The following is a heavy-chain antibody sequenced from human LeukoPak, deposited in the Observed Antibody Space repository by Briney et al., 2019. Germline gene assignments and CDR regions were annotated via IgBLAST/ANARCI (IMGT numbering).Heavy chain of an antibody. CDR3: ARDRGYYYDSSGDGYFDY. Sequence: RGSLRLSCAASGFTFYDYGMSWVRQAPGKGLEWVSGINWNGGSTGYADSVKGRFTISRDNAKNSLYLQMNSLRAEDTALYYCARDRGYYYDSSGDGYFDYWGQGTLVTVSS. CDR1: GFTFYDYG. V-gene: IGHV3-20*04. D-gene: IGHD3-22*01. J-gene: IGHJ4*02. CDR2: INWNGGST.